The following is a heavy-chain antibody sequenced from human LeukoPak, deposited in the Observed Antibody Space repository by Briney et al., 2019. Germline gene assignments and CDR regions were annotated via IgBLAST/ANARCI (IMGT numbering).Heavy chain of an antibody. D-gene: IGHD6-19*01. CDR1: GGSFSGYY. Sequence: SETLSLTCAVYGGSFSGYYWSWIRQPPGKGLEWIGGINHSGSTNYNPSLKSRVTISEDTSKNQFSLKLSSVTAADTAVYYCARGSGWSYYYYGMDVWGQGTTVTVSS. V-gene: IGHV4-34*01. CDR3: ARGSGWSYYYYGMDV. CDR2: INHSGST. J-gene: IGHJ6*02.